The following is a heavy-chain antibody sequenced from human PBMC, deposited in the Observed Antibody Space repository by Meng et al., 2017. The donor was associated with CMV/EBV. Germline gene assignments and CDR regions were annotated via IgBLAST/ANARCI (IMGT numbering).Heavy chain of an antibody. Sequence: QVQLVQSGAEVKKPXASVKVSXXASXXXXTGYYMHWVRQAPGQGLEWMGWINPNSGGTNYAQKFKGRVTMTRDTSISTAYMELSRLRSDDTAVYYCARSGRSSSWYGGSVEYWFDPWGQGTMVTVSS. V-gene: IGHV1-2*02. CDR2: INPNSGGT. CDR3: ARSGRSSSWYGGSVEYWFDP. J-gene: IGHJ5*02. D-gene: IGHD6-13*01. CDR1: XXXXTGYY.